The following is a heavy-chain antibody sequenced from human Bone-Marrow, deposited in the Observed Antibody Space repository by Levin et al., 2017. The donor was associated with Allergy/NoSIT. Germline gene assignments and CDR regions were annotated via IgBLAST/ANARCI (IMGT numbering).Heavy chain of an antibody. V-gene: IGHV4-61*01. CDR2: IYYDGST. CDR1: GDSVSSSSYY. D-gene: IGHD5-24*01. Sequence: SETLSLTCTVSGDSVSSSSYYWSWIRQPPGKGLEWVGYIYYDGSTNHNPSLKSRVTISLDTSKNQISLRLRSVTAADTAVYFCARRLRAGYALNYFDFWGQGALVTVSS. J-gene: IGHJ4*02. CDR3: ARRLRAGYALNYFDF.